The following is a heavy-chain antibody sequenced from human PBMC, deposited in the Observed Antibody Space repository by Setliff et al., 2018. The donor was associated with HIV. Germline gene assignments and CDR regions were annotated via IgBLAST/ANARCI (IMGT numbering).Heavy chain of an antibody. D-gene: IGHD1-26*01. J-gene: IGHJ6*03. CDR2: INPNSGDT. CDR3: ARTWYSGALYYYYYYMDV. V-gene: IGHV1-2*02. CDR1: GYTFPVYI. Sequence: ASVKVSCKTSGYTFPVYIMHWVRQAPGQGLEWMGWINPNSGDTKYAQNFQGRVTLTSDTSISTAYMELNRLKSDDTAVYYCARTWYSGALYYYYYYMDVWGKGTTVTVSS.